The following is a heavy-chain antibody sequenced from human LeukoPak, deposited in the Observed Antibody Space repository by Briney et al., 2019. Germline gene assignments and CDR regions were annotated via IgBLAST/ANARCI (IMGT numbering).Heavy chain of an antibody. CDR3: TTYSGSWHSYN. D-gene: IGHD3-10*01. Sequence: GGSLRLSCAASGFTFSNAYMSWVRQAPGKGLEWVGRIKSRTDGGTVDYGAPVKDRFSISRDDSKSTLYLQMNSLKTEDTAVYYCTTYSGSWHSYNWGQGILVTVSS. V-gene: IGHV3-15*01. CDR2: IKSRTDGGTV. J-gene: IGHJ4*02. CDR1: GFTFSNAY.